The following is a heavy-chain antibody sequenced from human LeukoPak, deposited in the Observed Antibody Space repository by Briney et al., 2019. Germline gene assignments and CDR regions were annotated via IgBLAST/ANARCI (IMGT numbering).Heavy chain of an antibody. J-gene: IGHJ4*02. D-gene: IGHD6-13*01. CDR2: IYYSGST. Sequence: SETLSLTCTVSGGSISSGSYYWSWIRQPAGKGLEWIGSIYYSGSTYYNPSLKSRVTISVDTSKNQFSLKLSSVTAADTAVYYCARRVGKQQLAPFDYWGQGTLVTVSS. CDR3: ARRVGKQQLAPFDY. V-gene: IGHV4-39*01. CDR1: GGSISSGSYY.